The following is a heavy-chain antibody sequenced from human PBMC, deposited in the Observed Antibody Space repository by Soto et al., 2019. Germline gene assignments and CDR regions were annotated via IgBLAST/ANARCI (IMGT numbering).Heavy chain of an antibody. CDR2: IIPIFGTA. V-gene: IGHV1-69*06. CDR1: GGTFSSYA. Sequence: QVQLVQSGAEVKKPGSSVKVSCKASGGTFSSYAISWVRQAPGQGLEWMGGIIPIFGTANYAQKFQGRVTITADKSTSTAYMELSSLRSEDTAVYYCASSGSDYDILTGYVYYYGMDVWGQGTTVTVSS. CDR3: ASSGSDYDILTGYVYYYGMDV. J-gene: IGHJ6*02. D-gene: IGHD3-9*01.